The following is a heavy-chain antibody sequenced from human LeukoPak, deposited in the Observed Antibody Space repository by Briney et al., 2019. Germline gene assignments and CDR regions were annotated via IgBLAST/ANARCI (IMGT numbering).Heavy chain of an antibody. D-gene: IGHD3-9*01. V-gene: IGHV4-34*01. CDR1: GGSFSGYY. Sequence: SETLSLTCAVYGGSFSGYYWSWIRQPPGKGLEWIGEINHSGSTNYNPSLKSRVTRSVDTSKNQFSLKLSSVTAADTAVYYCARVLMYYDILTGYSYFDYWGQGTLATVSS. J-gene: IGHJ4*02. CDR3: ARVLMYYDILTGYSYFDY. CDR2: INHSGST.